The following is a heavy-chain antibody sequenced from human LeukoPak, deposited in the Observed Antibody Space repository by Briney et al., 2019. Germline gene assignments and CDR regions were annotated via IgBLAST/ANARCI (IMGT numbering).Heavy chain of an antibody. CDR1: GGSFSGYY. CDR3: ARVGRDSSGYYYVSYYFDY. CDR2: INHSGST. V-gene: IGHV4-34*01. Sequence: SETLSLTCAVYGGSFSGYYWSWIRQPPGKGLEWIGEINHSGSTNYNPSLKSRVTISVDTSKNQFSLKLSSVTAADTAVYYCARVGRDSSGYYYVSYYFDYWGQGTLVTVSS. D-gene: IGHD3-22*01. J-gene: IGHJ4*02.